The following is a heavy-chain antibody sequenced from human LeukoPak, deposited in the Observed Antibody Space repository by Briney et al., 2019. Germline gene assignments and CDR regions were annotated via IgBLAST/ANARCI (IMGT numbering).Heavy chain of an antibody. CDR1: GFTFSTYG. CDR3: AQGHSGSI. V-gene: IGHV3-30*03. J-gene: IGHJ4*02. Sequence: GGSLRLSCAASGFTFSTYGTHWVRQAPGKGLEWVAVISYDGSNKYYADSVKGRFTISRDNSKNTLYLQMNSLRAEDTAVYYCAQGHSGSIWGQGTLVTVSS. D-gene: IGHD1-26*01. CDR2: ISYDGSNK.